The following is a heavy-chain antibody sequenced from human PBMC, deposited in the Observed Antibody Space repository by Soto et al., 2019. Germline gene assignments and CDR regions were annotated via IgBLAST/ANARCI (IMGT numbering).Heavy chain of an antibody. CDR1: GFSFSSYA. V-gene: IGHV3-30*18. Sequence: QVQLVESGGGVVQPGRSLRLSCEASGFSFSSYAIHWVRQAPGKGLEWVAGISNDGGKEHYSDSVKGRFTISTDKSKNTVYLQMSGLTSEGTAVYYCAKDFIGYCSSVNCHIFDFWGQGTPVTVLS. CDR3: AKDFIGYCSSVNCHIFDF. D-gene: IGHD2-15*01. CDR2: ISNDGGKE. J-gene: IGHJ4*02.